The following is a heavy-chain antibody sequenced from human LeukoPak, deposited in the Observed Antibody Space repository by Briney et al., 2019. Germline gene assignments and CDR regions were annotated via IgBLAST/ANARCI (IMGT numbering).Heavy chain of an antibody. Sequence: GGSLRLSCAASGFTFSSYAMSWVRQAPGKGLEWVSSISGSGGSTHYSDSVKGRFTISRDNVKNSLSLQMHSLRSADTGLYFCATAPVGTPDYTDVWGRGTTVTVSS. CDR2: ISGSGGST. V-gene: IGHV3-23*01. CDR1: GFTFSSYA. J-gene: IGHJ6*03. CDR3: ATAPVGTPDYTDV. D-gene: IGHD1-26*01.